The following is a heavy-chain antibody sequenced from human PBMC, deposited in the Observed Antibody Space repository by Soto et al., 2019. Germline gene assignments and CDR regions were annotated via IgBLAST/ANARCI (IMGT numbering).Heavy chain of an antibody. CDR3: AASPNIVVVPAAMTTAYYYYGMDV. D-gene: IGHD2-2*01. Sequence: QMQLVQSGPEVKKPGTSVKVSCKAFGFTFTSSAMQWVRQARGQRLEWIGWIVVGSGNTNYAQKFQERVTITRDMSTSTAYMELSSLRSEDTAVYYCAASPNIVVVPAAMTTAYYYYGMDVWGQGTTVTVSS. CDR2: IVVGSGNT. V-gene: IGHV1-58*02. J-gene: IGHJ6*02. CDR1: GFTFTSSA.